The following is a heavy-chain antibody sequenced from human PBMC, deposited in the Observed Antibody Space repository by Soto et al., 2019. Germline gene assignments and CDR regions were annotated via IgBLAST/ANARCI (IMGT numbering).Heavy chain of an antibody. D-gene: IGHD3-22*01. V-gene: IGHV1-8*01. CDR3: ARSLWLSHSNWFDP. J-gene: IGHJ5*02. Sequence: RASVKVSCKASGYTFTSYDINWVRQATGQGLEWMGWMNPNSGNTGYAQKFQGRVTMTRNTSISTAYMELSSLRSDDTAVYYCARSLWLSHSNWFDPWGQGTLVTVSS. CDR1: GYTFTSYD. CDR2: MNPNSGNT.